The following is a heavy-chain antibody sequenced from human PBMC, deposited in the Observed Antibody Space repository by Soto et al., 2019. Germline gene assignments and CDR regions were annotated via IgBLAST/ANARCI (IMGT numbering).Heavy chain of an antibody. Sequence: ASVKVSCKASGYTFTSYDINWVRQATGQGLEWMGWMNPNSGNTGYAQKFQGRVTITRDTSASTAYMELSSLRSEDTAVYYCARDPTIFGVGRFDYWGQGTLVTVSS. CDR1: GYTFTSYD. CDR3: ARDPTIFGVGRFDY. V-gene: IGHV1-8*01. J-gene: IGHJ4*02. CDR2: MNPNSGNT. D-gene: IGHD3-3*01.